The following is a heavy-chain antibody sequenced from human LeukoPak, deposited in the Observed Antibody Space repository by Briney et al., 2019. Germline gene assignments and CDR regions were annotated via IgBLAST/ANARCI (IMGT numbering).Heavy chain of an antibody. CDR3: ARADSSGWPYYYYYYYMDL. Sequence: GASVKVSCKASGGTFSNYAISWVRQAPGQGLEWMGGIIPIFGTANYAQKCQGRVTITTDESTSTAYMELSSLRSEDTAVYYCARADSSGWPYYYYYYYMDLWGTGTTVTVSS. V-gene: IGHV1-69*05. D-gene: IGHD6-19*01. CDR1: GGTFSNYA. J-gene: IGHJ6*03. CDR2: IIPIFGTA.